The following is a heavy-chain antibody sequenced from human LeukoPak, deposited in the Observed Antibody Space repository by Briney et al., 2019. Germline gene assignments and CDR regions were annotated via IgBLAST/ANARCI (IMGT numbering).Heavy chain of an antibody. V-gene: IGHV4-38-2*01. D-gene: IGHD1-7*01. CDR2: IYHSGST. CDR3: ARNYRRGYFDP. Sequence: SETLSLTCAVSGYSISSGYCWGWIRQPPGKGLEWIGSIYHSGSTYYNPSLKSRVTISVDTSKNQFSLKLSSVTAADTAVYYCARNYRRGYFDPWGQGTLVTVSS. CDR1: GYSISSGYC. J-gene: IGHJ5*02.